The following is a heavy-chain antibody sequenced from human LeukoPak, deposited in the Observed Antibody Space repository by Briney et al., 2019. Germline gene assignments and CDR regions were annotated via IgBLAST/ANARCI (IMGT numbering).Heavy chain of an antibody. J-gene: IGHJ4*02. CDR2: SYYSGST. V-gene: IGHV4-31*01. CDR1: GGSITSGRYY. D-gene: IGHD3-9*01. Sequence: SETLSLTCSVSGGSITSGRYYWTWIRQYPEKGLEWIGYSYYSGSTHYKPSLKSPATISLDKSKNQFSLNLTSATAADTAIYYCARATYDLLTGYYLDSWGQGTLVTVSS. CDR3: ARATYDLLTGYYLDS.